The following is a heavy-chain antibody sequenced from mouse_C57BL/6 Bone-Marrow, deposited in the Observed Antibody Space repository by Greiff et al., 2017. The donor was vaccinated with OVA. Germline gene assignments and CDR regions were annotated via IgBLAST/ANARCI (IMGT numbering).Heavy chain of an antibody. CDR2: IDPSDSYT. CDR3: ARDPETYAMDY. V-gene: IGHV1-59*01. Sequence: QVQLQQPGAELVRPGTSVKLSCKASGYTFTSYWMHWVKQRPGQGLGWIGVIDPSDSYTNDNQKFKGKATLTVDTSSSTAYMQLSSLTSEDSAVYYCARDPETYAMDYWGQGTSVTVSS. CDR1: GYTFTSYW. J-gene: IGHJ4*01.